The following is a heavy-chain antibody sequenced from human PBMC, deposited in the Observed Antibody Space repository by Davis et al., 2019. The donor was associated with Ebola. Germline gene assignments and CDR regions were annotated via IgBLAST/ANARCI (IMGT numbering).Heavy chain of an antibody. CDR1: GYTFVDYY. J-gene: IGHJ4*02. D-gene: IGHD6-19*01. Sequence: AASVKVSCKASGYTFVDYYVHWVRQAPGQGLEWMGWINAGNGNTKYSQNFQGRVTMTTDTSTSTVYMELRGLRSDDTAVYYCARDPPVGQWLVHSDYWGQGTLVTVSS. V-gene: IGHV1-18*04. CDR3: ARDPPVGQWLVHSDY. CDR2: INAGNGNT.